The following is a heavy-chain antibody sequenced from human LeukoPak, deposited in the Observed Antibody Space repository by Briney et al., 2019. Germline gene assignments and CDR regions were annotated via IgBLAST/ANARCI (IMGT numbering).Heavy chain of an antibody. CDR1: GFTFSSYA. CDR3: AKDNNVGGLDREFPYYFDY. V-gene: IGHV3-23*01. D-gene: IGHD3-10*02. J-gene: IGHJ4*02. CDR2: ISGSGGST. Sequence: GGSLRLSCAASGFTFSSYAMSWVRQAPGKGLEWVSAISGSGGSTYYADSVKGRFTISRDNSKNTLYLQMNSLRAEDTAVYYCAKDNNVGGLDREFPYYFDYWGQGTLVTVSS.